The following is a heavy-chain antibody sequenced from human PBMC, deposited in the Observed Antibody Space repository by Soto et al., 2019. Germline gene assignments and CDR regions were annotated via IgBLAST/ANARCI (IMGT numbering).Heavy chain of an antibody. CDR2: ISNSGGRP. D-gene: IGHD2-21*02. J-gene: IGHJ5*01. CDR3: AKATCYTTDCYGPDS. V-gene: IGHV3-23*01. Sequence: EVQLLSSGGGLVQRGGSLRLSCAASGFTFITYTMIWIRQAPGKGLERVSCISNSGGRPSYADSVQCRFTISRDNPRSNLYLQMNSPRAEDTAMYYCAKATCYTTDCYGPDSWGQGTLVTVSS. CDR1: GFTFITYT.